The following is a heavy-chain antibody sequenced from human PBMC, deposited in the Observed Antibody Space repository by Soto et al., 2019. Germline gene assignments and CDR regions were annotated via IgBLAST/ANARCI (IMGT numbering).Heavy chain of an antibody. CDR3: ARATIDYDFWSGYNGSGSTYYYYYYMDV. Sequence: ASVKVSCKASGYTFTSYDINWVRQATGQGLEWMGWMNPNSGNTGYAQKFQGRVTMTRNTSISTAYMELSSLRSEDTAVYYCARATIDYDFWSGYNGSGSTYYYYYYMDVWGKGTTVTVSS. J-gene: IGHJ6*03. CDR1: GYTFTSYD. CDR2: MNPNSGNT. D-gene: IGHD3-3*01. V-gene: IGHV1-8*01.